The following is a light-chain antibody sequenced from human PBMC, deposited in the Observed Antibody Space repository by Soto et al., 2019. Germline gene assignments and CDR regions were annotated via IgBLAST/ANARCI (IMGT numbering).Light chain of an antibody. V-gene: IGLV2-14*01. CDR3: SSYTTICTYV. Sequence: QSVLTQPASVSGSPGQSITISCTGTSSDVDGYNYVSWYQQHPGKAPKLMIYDVRNRPSGVSNRFSGSKSVNTASLTISGLQAEDEADYYCSSYTTICTYVFGTGTKVTVL. CDR1: SSDVDGYNY. J-gene: IGLJ1*01. CDR2: DVR.